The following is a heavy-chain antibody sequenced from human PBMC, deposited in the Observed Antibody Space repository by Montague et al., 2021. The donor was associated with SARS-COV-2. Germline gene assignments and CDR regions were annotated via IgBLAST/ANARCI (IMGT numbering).Heavy chain of an antibody. CDR2: ARQWNGT. CDR3: ASHFVWQQLST. V-gene: IGHV4-59*11. D-gene: IGHD6-13*01. CDR1: CRSTKGQL. Sequence: SETLSLTCSGLCRSTKGQLGWAWVRTPATMALGMLFSARQWNGTNYNPSLRSRVSIFLDNSKNQFSLILTPVTAADTAMYYCASHFVWQQLSTWGQGALVSVSS. J-gene: IGHJ4*02.